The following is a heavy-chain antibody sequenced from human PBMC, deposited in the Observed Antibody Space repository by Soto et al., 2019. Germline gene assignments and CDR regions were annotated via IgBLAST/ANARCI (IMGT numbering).Heavy chain of an antibody. D-gene: IGHD1-26*01. V-gene: IGHV4-34*01. CDR2: INHSGST. Sequence: SETLSLTCAVYGGSFSGYYWTWIRQPPGTGLEWIGEINHSGSTNYNPSLKSRVTISVDTSKNQFSLKLSSVTAADTAVYYCARLGYSGSYLVWFDPWGQGTLVTVSS. CDR3: ARLGYSGSYLVWFDP. J-gene: IGHJ5*02. CDR1: GGSFSGYY.